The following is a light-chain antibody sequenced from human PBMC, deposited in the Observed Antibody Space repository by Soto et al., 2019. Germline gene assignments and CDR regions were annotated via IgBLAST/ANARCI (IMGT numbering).Light chain of an antibody. V-gene: IGKV3-20*01. J-gene: IGKJ1*01. Sequence: EIVLTQSPGTLSLSPGERATLSCRASQSLSNNFLAWYQQKLGQAPRLLIFAASSRATGIPDRFSGSGSGTDFTLTISRLEPEDFAVYYCQQYVSSPKTFGPGTKVDIK. CDR3: QQYVSSPKT. CDR1: QSLSNNF. CDR2: AAS.